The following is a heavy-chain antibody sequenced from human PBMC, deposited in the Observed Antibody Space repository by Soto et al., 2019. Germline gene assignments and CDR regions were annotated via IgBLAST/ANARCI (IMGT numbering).Heavy chain of an antibody. D-gene: IGHD1-7*01. V-gene: IGHV1-69*01. CDR1: GGTFSIYA. CDR3: AREYHWNSIYYGMDV. J-gene: IGHJ6*02. Sequence: QVQLVQSGAEVKKPGSSVKVSCKASGGTFSIYAISWVRQAPGQGPEWMGGITPIFGTANYAQKFQGRVTITADESTNTAYMELSSLRSEDTAVYYCAREYHWNSIYYGMDVWGQGTTVTVSS. CDR2: ITPIFGTA.